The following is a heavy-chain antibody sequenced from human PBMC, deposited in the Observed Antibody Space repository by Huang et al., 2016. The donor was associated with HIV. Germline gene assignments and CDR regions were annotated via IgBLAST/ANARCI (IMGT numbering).Heavy chain of an antibody. Sequence: QVQLQQWGAGLLRPSETLSLTCAVYGGSFGGYYGTWIRQPPGKGVEWSGEINQSEGTNYNPSLKRRVTISVDTSRNQFSLTLTSVTAADTAVYYCARGQGGYYYYYMDVWGKGTTVTVSS. CDR1: GGSFGGYY. J-gene: IGHJ6*03. CDR3: ARGQGGYYYYYMDV. V-gene: IGHV4-34*01. CDR2: INQSEGT.